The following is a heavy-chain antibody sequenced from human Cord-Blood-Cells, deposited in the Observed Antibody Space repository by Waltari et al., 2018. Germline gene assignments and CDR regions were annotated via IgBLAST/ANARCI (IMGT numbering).Heavy chain of an antibody. CDR2: INHSGST. J-gene: IGHJ4*02. V-gene: IGHV4-34*01. CDR3: AMGALFDY. D-gene: IGHD3-16*01. Sequence: QVQLQQWGAGLLKPSETLSLNCAVYGGSFSGYYWSWIRQPPGKGLEWIGEINHSGSTTYNPSLKGRVTISVDTSKNQFSLKLSSVTAAYTAVYYCAMGALFDYWGQGTLVTVSS. CDR1: GGSFSGYY.